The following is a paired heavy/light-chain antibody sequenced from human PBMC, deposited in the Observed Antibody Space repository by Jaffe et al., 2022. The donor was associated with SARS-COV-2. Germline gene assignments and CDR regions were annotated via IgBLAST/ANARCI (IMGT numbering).Heavy chain of an antibody. J-gene: IGHJ4*02. CDR2: IYYSGST. CDR1: GDSISSVNYY. Sequence: QVQLQESGPGLVKPSQTLSLTCTVSGDSISSVNYYWSWIRQHPGKGLEWIGYIYYSGSTYSNPSLKSRLTISVDSSKNQFSLKLSSVTAADTAVYYCARAVAYCSGGSCYTGVWFDYWGQGTLVTVSS. CDR3: ARAVAYCSGGSCYTGVWFDY. D-gene: IGHD2-15*01. V-gene: IGHV4-31*03.
Light chain of an antibody. Sequence: DIQMTQSPSSVSASVGDRVTITCRASQGIARWLAWYQQKPGKAPKLLIYAASNLQGGVPSRFSSSGSGTDFSLTISSLQPEDFATYYCQQANSFPYTFGQGTKLEIK. J-gene: IGKJ2*01. CDR2: AAS. CDR1: QGIARW. V-gene: IGKV1D-12*01. CDR3: QQANSFPYT.